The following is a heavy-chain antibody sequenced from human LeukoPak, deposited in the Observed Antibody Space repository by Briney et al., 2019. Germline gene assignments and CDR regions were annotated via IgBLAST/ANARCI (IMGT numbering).Heavy chain of an antibody. CDR2: IIPFFGTI. J-gene: IGHJ5*02. Sequence: SVKVSCKASGGTFSSYTISWVRQAPGQGLEWMGRIIPFFGTINYAQKFQGRVTITTDESTSTAYMELSSLRSEDTAVYYCARRPYYDIGGYLLTWGQGTLVTVSS. V-gene: IGHV1-69*05. CDR1: GGTFSSYT. CDR3: ARRPYYDIGGYLLT. D-gene: IGHD3-22*01.